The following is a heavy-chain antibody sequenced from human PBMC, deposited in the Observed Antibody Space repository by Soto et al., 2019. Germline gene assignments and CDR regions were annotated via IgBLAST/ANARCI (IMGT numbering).Heavy chain of an antibody. CDR1: GGSISSYY. CDR3: VSKLGSCTGGSCNWYFDL. D-gene: IGHD2-15*01. CDR2: IYYSGST. J-gene: IGHJ2*01. V-gene: IGHV4-59*12. Sequence: SETLSLTCTVSGGSISSYYWSWIRQPPGKGLEWIGYIYYSGSTNYNPSLKSRVTISVDTSKNQFSLQLSSVTAADTAVYYCVSKLGSCTGGSCNWYFDLWGRGTLVTVSS.